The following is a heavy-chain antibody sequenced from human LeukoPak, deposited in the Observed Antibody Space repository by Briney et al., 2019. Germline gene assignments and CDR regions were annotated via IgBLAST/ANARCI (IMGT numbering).Heavy chain of an antibody. D-gene: IGHD3-3*01. Sequence: ASVKVSCKASGGTFSSYAISWVRQAPGQGLEWMGGIIPIFGTANYAQKFQGRVTITADESTSTAYIEVSSLRAEDTAGYFCARVKTILVPRWFDPWGQGTLVTVSS. CDR2: IIPIFGTA. CDR3: ARVKTILVPRWFDP. J-gene: IGHJ5*02. V-gene: IGHV1-69*13. CDR1: GGTFSSYA.